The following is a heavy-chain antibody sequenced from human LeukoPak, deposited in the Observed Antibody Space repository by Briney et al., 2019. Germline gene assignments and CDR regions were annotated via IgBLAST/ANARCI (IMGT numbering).Heavy chain of an antibody. CDR3: TSRSYGDYDH. Sequence: GGSLKLSCAASGFTFSGSAMQWVRQASGKGLEWVGRIRSKANSYATAYAASVKGRFTISRGDSKNTAYLQMNSLKTEDTAVYYCTSRSYGDYDHWGQGTLVTVSS. CDR2: IRSKANSYAT. D-gene: IGHD4-17*01. CDR1: GFTFSGSA. V-gene: IGHV3-73*01. J-gene: IGHJ5*02.